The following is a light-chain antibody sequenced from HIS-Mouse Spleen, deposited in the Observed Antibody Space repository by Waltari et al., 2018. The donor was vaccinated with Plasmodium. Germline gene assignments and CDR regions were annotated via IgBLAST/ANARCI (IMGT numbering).Light chain of an antibody. CDR2: EVS. CDR3: SSYAGSNNLV. J-gene: IGLJ2*01. V-gene: IGLV2-8*01. Sequence: QSALPQPPSASGSPGQPVTISCTGTSSYVGGYNYVSWYQQHPAKAPKLMIYEVSKRPSGVPDRFSGSKSGNTASLTVSGLQAEDEADYYCSSYAGSNNLVFGGGTKLTVL. CDR1: SSYVGGYNY.